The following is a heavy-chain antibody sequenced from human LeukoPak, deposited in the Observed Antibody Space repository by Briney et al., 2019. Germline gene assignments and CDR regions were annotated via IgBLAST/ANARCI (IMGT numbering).Heavy chain of an antibody. D-gene: IGHD5-12*01. CDR1: GGSISSGDYY. Sequence: SQTLSLTCSVSGGSISSGDYYWAWIRQPPGKGLEWVASVYYSGSTYYSPSLKSRVTISRDTTKNQFSLRLSSVTAADTAIYFCARHPSGYYENWGQGTLVTVSS. V-gene: IGHV4-39*01. J-gene: IGHJ4*02. CDR2: VYYSGST. CDR3: ARHPSGYYEN.